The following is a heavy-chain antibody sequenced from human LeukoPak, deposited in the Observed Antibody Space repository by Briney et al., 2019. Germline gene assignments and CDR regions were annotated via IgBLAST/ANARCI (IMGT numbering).Heavy chain of an antibody. CDR3: AKARRPSGSYYPFDY. CDR1: GFTFSSYG. D-gene: IGHD1-26*01. CDR2: ISYDGSNK. J-gene: IGHJ4*02. Sequence: GGSLRLSCAASGFTFSSYGMHWVRQAPGKGLEWVAVISYDGSNKYYADSVKGRFTIFRDNSKNTLYLQMNSLRAEDTAVYYCAKARRPSGSYYPFDYWGQGTLVTVSS. V-gene: IGHV3-30*18.